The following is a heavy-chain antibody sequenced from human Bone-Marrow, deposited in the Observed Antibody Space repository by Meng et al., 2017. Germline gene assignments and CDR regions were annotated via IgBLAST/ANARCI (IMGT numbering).Heavy chain of an antibody. V-gene: IGHV3-30*01. D-gene: IGHD6-13*01. Sequence: GQLVGSGGGVVQPGRSLRLSCAASGFTFSSYAMHWVRQAPGKGLEWVAVISYDGSNKYYADSVKGRFTISRDNSKNTLYLQMNSLRAEDTAVYYCARDRAAAGIYDYWGQGTLVTVSS. CDR1: GFTFSSYA. CDR3: ARDRAAAGIYDY. CDR2: ISYDGSNK. J-gene: IGHJ4*02.